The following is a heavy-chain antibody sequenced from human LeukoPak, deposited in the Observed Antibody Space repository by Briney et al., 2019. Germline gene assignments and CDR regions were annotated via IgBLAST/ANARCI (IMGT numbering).Heavy chain of an antibody. D-gene: IGHD4-17*01. J-gene: IGHJ4*02. Sequence: PSETLSLTCTVSGASISNYYWSWIRQPPGKGLEWIGYIFYSGSTNYNPSLKSRVTISVDTSKNQFSLGLSSVTAADTAVYYCERGPTRYYFDCWGQGTLVTVSS. CDR1: GASISNYY. V-gene: IGHV4-59*01. CDR2: IFYSGST. CDR3: ERGPTRYYFDC.